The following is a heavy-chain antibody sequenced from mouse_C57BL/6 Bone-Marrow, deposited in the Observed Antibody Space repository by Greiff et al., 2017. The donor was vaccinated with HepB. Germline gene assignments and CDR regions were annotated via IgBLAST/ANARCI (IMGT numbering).Heavy chain of an antibody. J-gene: IGHJ2*01. CDR1: GYTFTSYG. V-gene: IGHV1-81*01. Sequence: VQLMESGAELARPGASVKLSCKASGYTFTSYGISWVKQRTGQGLEWIGEIYPRSGNTYYNEKFKGKATLTADKSSSTAYMELRSLTSEDSAVYFCAREGNYGSSPDYWGQGTTLTVSS. CDR3: AREGNYGSSPDY. D-gene: IGHD1-1*01. CDR2: IYPRSGNT.